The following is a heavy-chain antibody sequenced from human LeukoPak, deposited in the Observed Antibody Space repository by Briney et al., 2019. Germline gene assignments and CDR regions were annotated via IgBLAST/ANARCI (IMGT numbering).Heavy chain of an antibody. CDR2: ISSSSSYI. J-gene: IGHJ3*02. D-gene: IGHD2-15*01. Sequence: PGGSLRLSCAASGFTFSSYSMNWVRQAPGKGLEWVSSISSSSSYIYYADSVKGRFTISRDNSKNTLYLQMNSLRAEDTAVYYCAKDGGYCSGGNCYVRDAFDIWGQGTMVTVSS. V-gene: IGHV3-21*04. CDR3: AKDGGYCSGGNCYVRDAFDI. CDR1: GFTFSSYS.